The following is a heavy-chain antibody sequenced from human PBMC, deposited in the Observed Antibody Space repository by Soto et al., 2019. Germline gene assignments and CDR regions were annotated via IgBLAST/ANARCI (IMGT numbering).Heavy chain of an antibody. CDR3: ANLPTWGATTFAP. CDR2: IYNTGTT. CDR1: GASISGYY. D-gene: IGHD1-26*01. V-gene: IGHV4-4*08. J-gene: IGHJ5*02. Sequence: SETLSLTCTVSGASISGYYWSWNGQPPGKGLEWIAYIYNTGTTKYNPSLKSRVTISEDTSKNQFSLKLTSVTAADTAVYYCANLPTWGATTFAPWGQGTLVTVSS.